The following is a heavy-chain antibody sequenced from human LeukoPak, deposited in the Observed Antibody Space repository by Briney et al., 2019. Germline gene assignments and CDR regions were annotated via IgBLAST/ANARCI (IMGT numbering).Heavy chain of an antibody. D-gene: IGHD3-9*01. CDR2: ISGSGGST. CDR3: ATYDILTGYSPRAFDI. J-gene: IGHJ3*02. Sequence: GGSLRLSCAASGFTFSSYDMSWVRQAPGKGLEWVSAISGSGGSTYYADSVKGRFTISRDNSKNTLYLQMNSLRAEDTAVYYCATYDILTGYSPRAFDIWGQGTMVTVSS. CDR1: GFTFSSYD. V-gene: IGHV3-23*01.